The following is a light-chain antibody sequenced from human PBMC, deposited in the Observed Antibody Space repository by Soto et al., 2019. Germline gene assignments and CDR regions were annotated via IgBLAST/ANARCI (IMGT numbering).Light chain of an antibody. V-gene: IGLV2-14*03. J-gene: IGLJ2*01. CDR3: SSYTSSSTLVV. CDR1: SSDIGCYTF. Sequence: QSALTQPASVSGSPGQSITISCTGTSSDIGCYTFVSWYQQHPGKAPKLMIFDVSNRPSGVSNRFSGSKSGNTASLAISGLQAEDEADYYCSSYTSSSTLVVFGGGTKLTLL. CDR2: DVS.